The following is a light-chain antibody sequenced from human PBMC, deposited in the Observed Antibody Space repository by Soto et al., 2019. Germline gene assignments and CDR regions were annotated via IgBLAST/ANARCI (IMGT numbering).Light chain of an antibody. CDR3: QQYNDWPLLT. V-gene: IGKV3-15*01. CDR1: QSVGSN. Sequence: EILMTQSPATLSVSPGERATLSCRASQSVGSNLAWYQQKPGQAPRLLIYGASTRATGIPARFSGSGSETEFPLIISSLQSEDVAVYCCQQYNDWPLLTFGGGPKVEIK. J-gene: IGKJ4*01. CDR2: GAS.